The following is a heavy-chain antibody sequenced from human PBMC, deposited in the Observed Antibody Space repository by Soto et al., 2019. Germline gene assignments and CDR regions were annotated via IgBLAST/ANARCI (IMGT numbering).Heavy chain of an antibody. Sequence: QVQLVESGGGVVQPGRSLRLSCAASGFTFSSYGMHWVRQAPGKGLEWVAVIWYDGSNKYYADSVKGRFTISRDNSKNTLYLRMNSLRAEDTAVDYCAREGDDGDYRGDPWGQGTLVTVSS. D-gene: IGHD4-17*01. V-gene: IGHV3-33*01. J-gene: IGHJ5*02. CDR3: AREGDDGDYRGDP. CDR1: GFTFSSYG. CDR2: IWYDGSNK.